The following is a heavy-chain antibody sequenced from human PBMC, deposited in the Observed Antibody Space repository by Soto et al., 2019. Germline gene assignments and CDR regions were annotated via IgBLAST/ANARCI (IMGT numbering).Heavy chain of an antibody. Sequence: SGGSLRLSCAASGFTFSSYAMHWVRQAPGKGLEWVAVISYDGSNKYYADSVKGRFTISRDNSKNTLYLQMNSLRAEDTAVYYCARDRTAYCGGDCYPGDAFDIWGQGTMVTVSS. V-gene: IGHV3-30-3*01. J-gene: IGHJ3*02. D-gene: IGHD2-21*02. CDR1: GFTFSSYA. CDR3: ARDRTAYCGGDCYPGDAFDI. CDR2: ISYDGSNK.